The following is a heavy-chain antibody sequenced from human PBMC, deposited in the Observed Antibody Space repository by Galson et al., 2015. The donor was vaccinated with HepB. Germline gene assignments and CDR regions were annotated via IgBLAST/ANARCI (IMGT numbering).Heavy chain of an antibody. V-gene: IGHV4-39*01. Sequence: ETLSLTCNVSGDSISISNYSWGWIRQPPGKGLEWIGNDYQSESTYYNPSLKSRVTISVDTSKNQIFLKLSLHQGPIGLPPGTLLQEHLWG. CDR2: DYQSEST. CDR1: GDSISISNYS. CDR3: LLQEHL. J-gene: IGHJ6*01.